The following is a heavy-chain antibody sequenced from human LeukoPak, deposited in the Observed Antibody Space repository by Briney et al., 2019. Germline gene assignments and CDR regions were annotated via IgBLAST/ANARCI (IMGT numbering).Heavy chain of an antibody. J-gene: IGHJ4*02. CDR2: ISAYNGNT. CDR3: ARDSDLGWAVAVTAPFDY. D-gene: IGHD6-19*01. V-gene: IGHV1-18*01. Sequence: ASVKVSCKASGYTFTSYGISWVRQAPGQGLEWMGWISAYNGNTNYAQKFQGRVTMTTDTSTSTAYMELRRLRSDDTAVYYCARDSDLGWAVAVTAPFDYWGQGTLVTVSS. CDR1: GYTFTSYG.